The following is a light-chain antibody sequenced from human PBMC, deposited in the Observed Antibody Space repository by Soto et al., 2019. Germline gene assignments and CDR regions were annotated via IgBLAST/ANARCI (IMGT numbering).Light chain of an antibody. CDR3: QQRSQTLT. CDR1: QSVRSY. CDR2: GAS. V-gene: IGKV3-11*01. Sequence: DIVLTQSPDSLSLSVGETATLSCRASQSVRSYLAWYQQKPGQAPRLLISGASNRASGVPARFSGSGSGTDFTLTISSLEPEDFAVYYYQQRSQTLTFGGGTRVDIK. J-gene: IGKJ4*01.